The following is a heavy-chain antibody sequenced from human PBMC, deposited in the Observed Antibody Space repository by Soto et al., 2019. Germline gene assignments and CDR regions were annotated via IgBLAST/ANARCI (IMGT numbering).Heavy chain of an antibody. D-gene: IGHD4-17*01. J-gene: IGHJ6*02. CDR1: GFTFSSYG. CDR3: AKSTVTKKGYYYYYYGMDV. Sequence: GGSLRLSCAASGFTFSSYGMHWVRQAPGKGLEWVAVISYDGSNKYYADSVKGRFTISRDNSKNTLYLQMNSLRAEDTAVYYSAKSTVTKKGYYYYYYGMDVWGQGTTVTVSS. CDR2: ISYDGSNK. V-gene: IGHV3-30*18.